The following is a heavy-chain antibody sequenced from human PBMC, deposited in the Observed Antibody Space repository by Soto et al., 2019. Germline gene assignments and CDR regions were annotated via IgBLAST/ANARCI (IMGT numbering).Heavy chain of an antibody. J-gene: IGHJ4*02. Sequence: GGSLRLSCVASGFIFTGYEFNWVRQAPGKGLEWVSYISSSGGVLDYADSVKGRFTISKDNAKNSLYLHMNNLRAEDTAVYYCAILNYYDSRGQVFDCWGPGTLVTAPQ. D-gene: IGHD3-22*01. CDR2: ISSSGGVL. CDR1: GFIFTGYE. V-gene: IGHV3-48*03. CDR3: AILNYYDSRGQVFDC.